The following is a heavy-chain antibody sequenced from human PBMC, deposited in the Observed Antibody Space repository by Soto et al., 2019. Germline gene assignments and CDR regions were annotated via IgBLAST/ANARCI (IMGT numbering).Heavy chain of an antibody. CDR1: GYTFTSYG. Sequence: ASVKVSCKASGYTFTSYGISWVRQAPGQGLEWMGWISAYNGNTNYAQKLQGRVTMTTDTSTSQAYMELRSLRSDDTAVYYCARVGLWFGEFRNWFDPWGQGTLVTVSS. CDR3: ARVGLWFGEFRNWFDP. V-gene: IGHV1-18*01. CDR2: ISAYNGNT. D-gene: IGHD3-10*01. J-gene: IGHJ5*02.